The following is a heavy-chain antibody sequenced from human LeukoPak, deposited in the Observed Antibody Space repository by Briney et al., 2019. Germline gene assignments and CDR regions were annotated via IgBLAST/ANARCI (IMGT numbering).Heavy chain of an antibody. V-gene: IGHV3-11*04. CDR2: ISSSWSTI. D-gene: IGHD3-10*02. CDR1: GFTFTDYY. Sequence: TGRSLRLSYAASGFTFTDYYMRGIRRARGKGREGGSYISSSWSTIYCADSVEGRFTFYRHNAKNSLYVQMKTVRAGDTAVYLFTALGITMIGGVWGKGNTVTMSS. CDR3: TALGITMIGGV. J-gene: IGHJ6*04.